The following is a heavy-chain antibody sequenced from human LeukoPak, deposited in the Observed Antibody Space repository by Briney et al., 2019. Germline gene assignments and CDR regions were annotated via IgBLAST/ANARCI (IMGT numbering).Heavy chain of an antibody. CDR1: GFSFSVFW. Sequence: GGSLRLSCAASGFSFSVFWMHWVRQAPGKGPVWVSRIKTDGSITNYADSVKGRFTISRDNAKNTLYLQMNSLKTEDTAVYYCTTSLTSGYYIDYWGQGTLVTVSS. V-gene: IGHV3-74*01. D-gene: IGHD3-22*01. CDR2: IKTDGSIT. CDR3: TTSLTSGYYIDY. J-gene: IGHJ4*02.